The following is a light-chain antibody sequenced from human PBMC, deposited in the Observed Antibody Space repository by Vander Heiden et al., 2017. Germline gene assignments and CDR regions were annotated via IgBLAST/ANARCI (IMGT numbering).Light chain of an antibody. Sequence: QSARPSLSPLFGSPARSITISCTGTSSDVGGYNYVSWYQQHPGKAPKVMIYDVSNRPSGVSNRFSGSKSGNTASLTISGLQAEDEADYYCTSYTSRTTWVFGGGTKLTVL. V-gene: IGLV2-14*03. J-gene: IGLJ2*01. CDR3: TSYTSRTTWV. CDR2: DVS. CDR1: SSDVGGYNY.